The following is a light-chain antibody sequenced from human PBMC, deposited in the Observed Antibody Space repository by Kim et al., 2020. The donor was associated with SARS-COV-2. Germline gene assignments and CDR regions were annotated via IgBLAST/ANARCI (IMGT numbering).Light chain of an antibody. CDR2: GAS. V-gene: IGKV1-27*01. CDR3: QKYDSAPLT. J-gene: IGKJ4*01. Sequence: ASVAYRVPTPCRASQDIKNFVAWYQQSPGKVPKLLIYGASALQAGVPSRFSGSATGTDFTLTITSLQPEDVATYFCQKYDSAPLTFGGGTKVDIK. CDR1: QDIKNF.